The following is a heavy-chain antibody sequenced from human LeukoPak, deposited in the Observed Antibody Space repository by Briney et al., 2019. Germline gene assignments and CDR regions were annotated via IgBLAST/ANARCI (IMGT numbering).Heavy chain of an antibody. CDR2: ISGNGGST. D-gene: IGHD3-10*01. J-gene: IGHJ4*02. V-gene: IGHV3-23*01. CDR1: GFTFSSSA. Sequence: GGSLRLSCAASGFTFSSSAMSWVRQAPGKGLEWVSSISGNGGSTYFADSVKGRFTISRDNSKNTLYLQMNSLRPEDTAIYYCAKESPYGSGSRNYYFHYWGQGTLVTVSS. CDR3: AKESPYGSGSRNYYFHY.